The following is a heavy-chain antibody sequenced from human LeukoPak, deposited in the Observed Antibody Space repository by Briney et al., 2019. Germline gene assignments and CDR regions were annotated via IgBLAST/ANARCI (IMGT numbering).Heavy chain of an antibody. Sequence: GGSLRLSCAASGFTFSTFAMIWVRQPPGKGLEWVSSIFPSGGEIHYADFVRGRFTISRDNSKSTLSLQMNSLRAEDTAIYYCATYRQVLLPFESWGQGTLVTVSS. J-gene: IGHJ4*02. CDR1: GFTFSTFA. CDR3: ATYRQVLLPFES. D-gene: IGHD2-8*02. V-gene: IGHV3-23*01. CDR2: IFPSGGEI.